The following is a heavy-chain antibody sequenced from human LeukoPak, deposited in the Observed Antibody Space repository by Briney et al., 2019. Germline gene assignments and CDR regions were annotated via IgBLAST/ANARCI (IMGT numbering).Heavy chain of an antibody. Sequence: SETLSLTCTVSGGSISSYYWSWIRQPPGKGLEWIGYIYYSGSTNYNPSLKSRVTISVDTSKNQFSLKLSSVTAADTAVYYCARHQFTIFGLNYGMDVWGQGTTVTVSS. CDR3: ARHQFTIFGLNYGMDV. V-gene: IGHV4-59*08. D-gene: IGHD3-3*01. CDR2: IYYSGST. CDR1: GGSISSYY. J-gene: IGHJ6*02.